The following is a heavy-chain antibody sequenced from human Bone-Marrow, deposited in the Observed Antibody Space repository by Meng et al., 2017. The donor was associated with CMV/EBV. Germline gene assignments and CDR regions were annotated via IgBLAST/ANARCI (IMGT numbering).Heavy chain of an antibody. CDR3: ARGLKSRVDYGMDV. CDR1: GGTFSSYT. V-gene: IGHV1-69*02. J-gene: IGHJ6*02. CDR2: IIPILGIA. D-gene: IGHD3-10*01. Sequence: SVKDSCKASGGTFSSYTISWVRQAPGQGLEWMGRIIPILGIANYAQKFQGRVTITADKSTSTAYMELSRLRSEDTAVYYCARGLKSRVDYGMDVWGQGTTVTVSS.